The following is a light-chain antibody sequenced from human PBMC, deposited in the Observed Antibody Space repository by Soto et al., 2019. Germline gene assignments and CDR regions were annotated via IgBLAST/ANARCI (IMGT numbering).Light chain of an antibody. V-gene: IGKV3-11*01. Sequence: EIVLTQSPATLSLSPGERATLSCRASQSIRNYLAWYQQKPGQSPRLLIYDASNRATDVPARFSGSGSGTDFTLSISSLEPEDFAVYSCQQRSNWPLTFGPGTKVDIK. J-gene: IGKJ3*01. CDR3: QQRSNWPLT. CDR2: DAS. CDR1: QSIRNY.